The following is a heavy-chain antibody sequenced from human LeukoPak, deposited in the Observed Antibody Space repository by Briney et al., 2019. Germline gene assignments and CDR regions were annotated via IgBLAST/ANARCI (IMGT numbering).Heavy chain of an antibody. V-gene: IGHV4-31*03. Sequence: SQTLSLTCTVSGGSISSGGYYWSWIRQHPGTGLEWIGYVYYSGSTYYNPSLKSRVTISVDTSKNQFSLKLSSVTAADTAVYYCARAYGSGTHFDYWGQGTLVTVSS. CDR3: ARAYGSGTHFDY. CDR2: VYYSGST. D-gene: IGHD3-10*01. J-gene: IGHJ4*02. CDR1: GGSISSGGYY.